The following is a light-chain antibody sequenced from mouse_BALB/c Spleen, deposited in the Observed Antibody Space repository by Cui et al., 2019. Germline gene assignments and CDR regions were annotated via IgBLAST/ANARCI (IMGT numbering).Light chain of an antibody. Sequence: DIQIKQSPSPPSASVGGKVTISCKESQNINKYISWYQQKPGKGPSLLIHYPSTLQPGIPSRFSGSGSGIDYSISISKLEAEDISTYYYLQNDNLWTFGGGTKLEIK. CDR3: LQNDNLWT. CDR1: QNINKY. CDR2: YPS. J-gene: IGKJ1*01. V-gene: IGKV19-93*01.